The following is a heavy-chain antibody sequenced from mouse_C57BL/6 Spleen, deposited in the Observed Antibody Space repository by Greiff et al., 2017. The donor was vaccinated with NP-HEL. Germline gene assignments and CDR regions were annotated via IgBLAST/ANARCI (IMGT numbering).Heavy chain of an antibody. D-gene: IGHD2-2*01. CDR1: GFNIKDDY. CDR3: TTGVTTLYYYAMDY. CDR2: IDPENGDT. V-gene: IGHV14-4*01. J-gene: IGHJ4*01. Sequence: VQLKQSGAELVRPGASVKLSCTASGFNIKDDYMHWVKQRPEQGLEWIGWIDPENGDTEYASKFQGKATITADTSSNTAYLQLSSLTSEDTAVYYCTTGVTTLYYYAMDYWGQGTSVTVSS.